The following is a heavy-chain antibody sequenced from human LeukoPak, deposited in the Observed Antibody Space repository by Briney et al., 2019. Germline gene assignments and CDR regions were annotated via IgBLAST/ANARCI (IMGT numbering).Heavy chain of an antibody. Sequence: GGSLRLSCAASGFTFSSYWMSWLRQAPGKGLEWVANIKQDGSEKYYVDSVKGRFTISRDNAKNSLYLQMNSLRAEDTALYYCAKDRLGYCSSTSCPGGFDPWGQGTLVTVSS. CDR2: IKQDGSEK. J-gene: IGHJ5*02. V-gene: IGHV3-7*03. CDR3: AKDRLGYCSSTSCPGGFDP. CDR1: GFTFSSYW. D-gene: IGHD2-2*01.